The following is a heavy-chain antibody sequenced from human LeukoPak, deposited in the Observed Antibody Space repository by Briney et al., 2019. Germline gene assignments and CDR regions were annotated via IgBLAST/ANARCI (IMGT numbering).Heavy chain of an antibody. J-gene: IGHJ4*02. CDR3: ARDLRYSSSWQSPED. D-gene: IGHD6-13*01. Sequence: ASVKVSCKASGYTFTGYYMHWVRQAPGQGLEWMGRINPNSGGTNYAQKFQGRVTMTSDTSISTAYMELSRLRSDDTAVYYCARDLRYSSSWQSPEDWGQGTLVTVSS. CDR2: INPNSGGT. V-gene: IGHV1-2*06. CDR1: GYTFTGYY.